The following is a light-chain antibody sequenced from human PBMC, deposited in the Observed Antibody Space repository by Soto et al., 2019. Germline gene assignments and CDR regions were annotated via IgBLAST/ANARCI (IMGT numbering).Light chain of an antibody. CDR3: CSYTGSYFGV. CDR2: DVT. CDR1: SSDVGRYNY. Sequence: QSALTQPRSVSGSPGQSVTISCTGTSSDVGRYNYVSWYQQRPDKASKLMIYDVTNRPSGVPDRFSGSKSGNTASLTISGLQAEDEAYYYCCSYTGSYFGVFGGGTKLTVL. J-gene: IGLJ3*02. V-gene: IGLV2-11*01.